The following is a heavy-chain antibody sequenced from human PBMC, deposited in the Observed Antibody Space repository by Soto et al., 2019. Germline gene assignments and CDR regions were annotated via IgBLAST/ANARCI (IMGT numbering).Heavy chain of an antibody. J-gene: IGHJ5*02. V-gene: IGHV4-31*03. CDR1: GGSISSGGYY. Sequence: QVQLQESGPGLVKPSQTLSLTCTVSGGSISSGGYYWSWIRQHPGKGLEWIGYIYYSGSTYYNPARKSRVTISVDTSKNQFSLKLSSVTAADTAVYYCARDRLGSSWYPQDNWFAPWGQGTLVTVSS. CDR3: ARDRLGSSWYPQDNWFAP. D-gene: IGHD6-13*01. CDR2: IYYSGST.